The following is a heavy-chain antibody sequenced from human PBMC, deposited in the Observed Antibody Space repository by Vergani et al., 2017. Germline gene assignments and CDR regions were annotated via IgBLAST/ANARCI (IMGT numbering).Heavy chain of an antibody. Sequence: QVQLVQSGPEVKKPGSSVKVSCKASGGTFSSYAISWVRQAPGQGLEWMGGIIPIFGTATYAQKFQGRVTITADASTSTAYMELSSLRSEDTAVYYCASGGSGSYVGYYYYGMDVWGQGTTVTVSS. CDR2: IIPIFGTA. CDR1: GGTFSSYA. V-gene: IGHV1-69*01. D-gene: IGHD3-10*01. J-gene: IGHJ6*02. CDR3: ASGGSGSYVGYYYYGMDV.